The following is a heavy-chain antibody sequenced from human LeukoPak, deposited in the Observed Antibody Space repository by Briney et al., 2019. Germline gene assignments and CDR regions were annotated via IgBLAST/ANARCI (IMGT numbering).Heavy chain of an antibody. J-gene: IGHJ4*02. CDR2: IRGSGGST. V-gene: IGHV3-23*01. CDR3: AKGEWELPRQYYFDY. CDR1: GFTFSSYA. Sequence: GGSLRLSCAASGFTFSSYAMSWVRQAPGKGLEWVSAIRGSGGSTYYADSVKGRFTISRDNSKNTLYLQMNSLRAEDTAVYYCAKGEWELPRQYYFDYWGQGTLVTVSS. D-gene: IGHD1-26*01.